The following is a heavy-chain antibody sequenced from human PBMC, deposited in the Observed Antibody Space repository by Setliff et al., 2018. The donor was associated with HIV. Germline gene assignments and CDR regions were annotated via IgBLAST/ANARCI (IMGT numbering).Heavy chain of an antibody. Sequence: SVKVSCKASGYTFTSYGISWVRQAPGQGLEWMGWISAYNGNTNYAQKLQGRVTMTTDTSTSTAYMELRSLRSDDTAVYYCAAGYCGGDCYSRQSYFDYWGQGTLVTVSS. J-gene: IGHJ4*02. D-gene: IGHD2-21*02. CDR3: AAGYCGGDCYSRQSYFDY. CDR1: GYTFTSYG. CDR2: ISAYNGNT. V-gene: IGHV1-18*01.